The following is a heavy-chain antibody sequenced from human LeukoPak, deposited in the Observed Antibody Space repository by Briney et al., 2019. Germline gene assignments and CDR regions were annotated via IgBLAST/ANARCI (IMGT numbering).Heavy chain of an antibody. CDR3: ARVTVGATTWWFDP. J-gene: IGHJ5*02. CDR2: IYHSGST. D-gene: IGHD1-26*01. V-gene: IGHV4-59*12. Sequence: PSETLSLTCTVSGGSISSYYWSWIRQPPGKGLEWIGYIYHSGSTYYNPSLKSRVTISVDRSKNQFSLKLSSVTAADTAVYYCARVTVGATTWWFDPWGQGTLVTVSS. CDR1: GGSISSYY.